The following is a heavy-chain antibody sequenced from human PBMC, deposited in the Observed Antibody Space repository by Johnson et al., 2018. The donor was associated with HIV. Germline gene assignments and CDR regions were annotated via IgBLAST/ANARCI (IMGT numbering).Heavy chain of an antibody. CDR1: GFTVSSNY. V-gene: IGHV3-66*01. J-gene: IGHJ3*02. Sequence: VQLVESGGGVVQPVGSLRLSCAASGFTVSSNYMSWVRQAPGKGLEWVSVIYSGGSTYYADSVKGRFTISRDNSKNTLYLQMNSLAAGDTAVYYCARGRPGGPNLLDAAGNDAFDIWGQGTMVTVSS. D-gene: IGHD6-13*01. CDR2: IYSGGST. CDR3: ARGRPGGPNLLDAAGNDAFDI.